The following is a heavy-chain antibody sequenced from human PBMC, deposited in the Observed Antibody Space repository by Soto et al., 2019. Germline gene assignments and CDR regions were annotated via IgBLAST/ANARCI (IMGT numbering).Heavy chain of an antibody. CDR2: INGDGCTT. Sequence: EVQLVESGGALVQPGGSLRLSCAASGFTFSSYWMHWVRQAPGKGLVWVSRINGDGCTTTYADSVKGRFIISRDNAKNMLSLQMNSRTAEDTAVYYSERPRYDGSGTTFDHRGQRNLVTVSS. CDR3: ERPRYDGSGTTFDH. J-gene: IGHJ4*02. V-gene: IGHV3-74*01. D-gene: IGHD3-22*01. CDR1: GFTFSSYW.